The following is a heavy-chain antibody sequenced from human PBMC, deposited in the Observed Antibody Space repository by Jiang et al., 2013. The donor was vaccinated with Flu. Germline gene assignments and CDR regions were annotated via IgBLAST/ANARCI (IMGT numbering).Heavy chain of an antibody. CDR2: INTNTGNP. CDR3: ARGGSSWSADY. J-gene: IGHJ4*02. V-gene: IGHV7-4-1*02. D-gene: IGHD6-13*01. Sequence: WMGWINTNTGNPTYAQGFTGRFVFSLDTSVSTAYLQISSLKAEDTAVYYCARGGSSWSADYWGQGTLVTVSS.